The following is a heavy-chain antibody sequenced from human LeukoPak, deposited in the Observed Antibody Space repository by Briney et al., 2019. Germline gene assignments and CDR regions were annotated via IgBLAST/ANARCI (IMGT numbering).Heavy chain of an antibody. CDR1: GFTFSSYG. J-gene: IGHJ3*02. D-gene: IGHD6-13*01. CDR2: ISGSGGST. V-gene: IGHV3-23*01. Sequence: PGGTLRLSCAASGFTFSSYGMSWVRQAPGKGLEWVSAISGSGGSTYYADSVKGRFTISRDNSKNTLYLQMNSLRAEDTAVYYCAKAGAQLVLFAFDIWGQGTVVTVSS. CDR3: AKAGAQLVLFAFDI.